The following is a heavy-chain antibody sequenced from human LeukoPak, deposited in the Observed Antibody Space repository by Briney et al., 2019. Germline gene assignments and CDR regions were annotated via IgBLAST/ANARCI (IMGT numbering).Heavy chain of an antibody. D-gene: IGHD3-10*01. CDR3: ARVGGITLALAPSPFPDYNYYYMDV. J-gene: IGHJ6*03. Sequence: GGSLRLSCAASGFTFDDYGMSWVRQAPGKGLEWVSGINWNGGSTGYADSVKGRFTISRDNAKKSLYLQMNSLRAEDTAVYYCARVGGITLALAPSPFPDYNYYYMDVWGKGTTVTVSS. CDR2: INWNGGST. CDR1: GFTFDDYG. V-gene: IGHV3-20*04.